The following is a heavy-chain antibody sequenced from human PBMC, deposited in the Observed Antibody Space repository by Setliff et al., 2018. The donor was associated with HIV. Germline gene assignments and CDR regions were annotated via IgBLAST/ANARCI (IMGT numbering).Heavy chain of an antibody. CDR1: AGSIRSSTYY. J-gene: IGHJ4*02. V-gene: IGHV4-39*01. D-gene: IGHD3-3*01. CDR2: IYYSGST. CDR3: ASLFRLSGFWISFLPDY. Sequence: SETLSLTCTVSAGSIRSSTYYWAWIRQPPGKGLEWIGTIYYSGSTYYNPSLKSRATISVGMSKNQFSLRLSSVTAADTAVYYCASLFRLSGFWISFLPDYWGQGILVTVSS.